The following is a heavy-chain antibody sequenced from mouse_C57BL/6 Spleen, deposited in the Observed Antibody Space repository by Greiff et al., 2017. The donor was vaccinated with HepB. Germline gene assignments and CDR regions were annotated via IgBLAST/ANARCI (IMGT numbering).Heavy chain of an antibody. CDR1: GYTFTSYW. D-gene: IGHD2-4*01. CDR2: IYPSDSET. J-gene: IGHJ4*01. V-gene: IGHV1-61*01. CDR3: ARRDYDGGGYYYAMDY. Sequence: QVHVKQPGAELVRPGSSVKLSCKASGYTFTSYWMDWVKQRPGQGLEWIGNIYPSDSETHYNQKFKDKATLTVDKSSSTAYMQLSSLTSEDSAVYYCARRDYDGGGYYYAMDYWGQGTSVTVSS.